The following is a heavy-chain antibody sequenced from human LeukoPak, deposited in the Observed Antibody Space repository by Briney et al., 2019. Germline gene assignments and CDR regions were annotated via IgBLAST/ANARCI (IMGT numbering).Heavy chain of an antibody. J-gene: IGHJ6*04. CDR2: INHSGST. D-gene: IGHD3-10*01. CDR3: ARGRGVIRSLYGMDV. Sequence: SETLSLTCAVYGGSFSGYYWSWIRQPPGKGLEWIGEINHSGSTNYNPSLKSRVTISADTSKNQFSLKLSSVTAADTAVYYCARGRGVIRSLYGMDVWGKGTTVTVSS. V-gene: IGHV4-34*01. CDR1: GGSFSGYY.